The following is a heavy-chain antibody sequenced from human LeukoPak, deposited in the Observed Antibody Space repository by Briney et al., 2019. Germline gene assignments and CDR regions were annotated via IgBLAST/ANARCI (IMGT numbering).Heavy chain of an antibody. D-gene: IGHD6-13*01. CDR3: ARVSSSWYGGAFDI. CDR1: GYTFTSYD. Sequence: GASVKVSCKASGYTFTSYDINWVRQATGQGLEWMGWMNPNSGNTGYAQKFQGRVTMTRNTSISTAYVELSSLRSEDTAVYYCARVSSSWYGGAFDIWGQGTMVTVSS. CDR2: MNPNSGNT. J-gene: IGHJ3*02. V-gene: IGHV1-8*01.